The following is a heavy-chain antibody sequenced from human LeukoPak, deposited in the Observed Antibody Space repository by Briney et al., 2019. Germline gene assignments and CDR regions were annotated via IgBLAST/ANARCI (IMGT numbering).Heavy chain of an antibody. CDR2: IYYIGST. Sequence: SETLSLTCTVSGDSISSSSYYWGWVRQAPGTGLEWIGSIYYIGSTYYNPSLKSRVTISMDTSENQFSLKLTSVTAADTAVYYCARHDYFDYWGQGTLVTVSS. CDR1: GDSISSSSYY. V-gene: IGHV4-39*07. CDR3: ARHDYFDY. J-gene: IGHJ4*02.